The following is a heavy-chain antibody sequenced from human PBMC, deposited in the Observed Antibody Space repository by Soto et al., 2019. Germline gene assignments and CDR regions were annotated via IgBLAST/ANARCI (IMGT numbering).Heavy chain of an antibody. Sequence: VGSLRLSCAASRFTLSEYHVDWGRQGPGKGLEWVGRSANKANGHTTEYAASVRGIFTISRDESKNSVSLVMSRLKTEDTAVYYCARHWNWMQLALEYWGQGTPVTVSS. CDR1: RFTLSEYH. CDR3: ARHWNWMQLALEY. CDR2: SANKANGHTT. J-gene: IGHJ4*02. V-gene: IGHV3-72*01. D-gene: IGHD1-7*01.